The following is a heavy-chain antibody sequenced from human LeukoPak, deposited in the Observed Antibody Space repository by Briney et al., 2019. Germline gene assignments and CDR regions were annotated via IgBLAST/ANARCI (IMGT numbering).Heavy chain of an antibody. V-gene: IGHV3-33*08. CDR1: GFTFSSCA. J-gene: IGHJ3*02. CDR3: VRVVTVSNTDPAFDI. CDR2: IWHDGSNR. D-gene: IGHD2-21*02. Sequence: GGSLRLSCAASGFTFSSCAMSWVRQAPGKGLEWVAVIWHDGSNRHYVDSVKGRFTISRDNPKSTLYLQMNSLRAEDTAVYYCVRVVTVSNTDPAFDIWGRGTLVTVSS.